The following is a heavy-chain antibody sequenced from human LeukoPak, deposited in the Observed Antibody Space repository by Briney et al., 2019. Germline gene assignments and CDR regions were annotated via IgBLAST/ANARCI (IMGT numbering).Heavy chain of an antibody. CDR3: TTDREFCNSTSCYGYYYYYYMDV. CDR1: GFTFSNAW. Sequence: GGSLRLSCAASGFTFSNAWMSWVRQAPGKGLEWVGRIKSKTDGGTTDYAAPVKGRFTISRDDSKNTLYLQMNSLKTEDTAVYYCTTDREFCNSTSCYGYYYYYYMDVWGKGTTVTVSS. D-gene: IGHD2-2*01. CDR2: IKSKTDGGTT. V-gene: IGHV3-15*01. J-gene: IGHJ6*03.